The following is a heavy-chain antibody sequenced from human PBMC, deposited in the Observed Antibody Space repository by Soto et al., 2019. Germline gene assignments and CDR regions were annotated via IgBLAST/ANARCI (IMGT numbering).Heavy chain of an antibody. CDR3: ARGRNPYYYDSSGYPGWYNWFDP. D-gene: IGHD3-22*01. V-gene: IGHV4-31*03. Sequence: SETLSLTCTVSGGSISSGGYYWSWVRQHPGKGLEWIGYIYYSGSTYYNPSLKSRVTISVDTSKNQFSLKLSSVTAADTAVYYCARGRNPYYYDSSGYPGWYNWFDPRGQGTLVTVSS. CDR2: IYYSGST. CDR1: GGSISSGGYY. J-gene: IGHJ5*02.